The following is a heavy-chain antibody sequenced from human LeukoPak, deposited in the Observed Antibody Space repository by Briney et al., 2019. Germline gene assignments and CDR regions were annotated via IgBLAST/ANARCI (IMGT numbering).Heavy chain of an antibody. J-gene: IGHJ6*02. CDR1: GFTFSSYA. Sequence: GGSLRLSCAASGFTFSSYAMHWVRQAPGKGLEWVAVISYDGSNKYHADSVKGRFTISRDNSKNTLYLQMNSLRAEDTAVYYCARDDCSSTSCYVGYYYGMDVWGQGTTVTVSS. CDR3: ARDDCSSTSCYVGYYYGMDV. D-gene: IGHD2-2*01. CDR2: ISYDGSNK. V-gene: IGHV3-30-3*01.